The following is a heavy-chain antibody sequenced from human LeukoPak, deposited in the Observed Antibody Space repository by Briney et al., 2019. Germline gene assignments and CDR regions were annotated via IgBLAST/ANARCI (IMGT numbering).Heavy chain of an antibody. J-gene: IGHJ4*02. CDR2: INHSGST. CDR1: GGSFSGYY. D-gene: IGHD2-21*01. V-gene: IGHV4-34*01. Sequence: NASETLSLTCAVYGGSFSGYYWSWIRQPPGKGLEWIGEINHSGSTNYNPSLKSRVTISVDTSKNQFSLKLSSVTAADTAVYYCARLQGDSTAIFDYWGQGTLVSVSS. CDR3: ARLQGDSTAIFDY.